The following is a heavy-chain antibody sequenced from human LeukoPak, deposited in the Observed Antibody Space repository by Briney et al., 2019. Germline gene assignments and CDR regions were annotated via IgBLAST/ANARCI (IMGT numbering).Heavy chain of an antibody. CDR2: ISYDGSNK. Sequence: QSGGSLRLSCAASGFTFSSYGMHWVRQAPGKGLEWVAVISYDGSNKYYADSVKGRFTISRDNSKNTLYLQMNSLRAEDTAVYYCAKLGSVVVVAAIDWFDPWGQGTLVTVSS. J-gene: IGHJ5*02. CDR1: GFTFSSYG. D-gene: IGHD2-15*01. CDR3: AKLGSVVVVAAIDWFDP. V-gene: IGHV3-30*18.